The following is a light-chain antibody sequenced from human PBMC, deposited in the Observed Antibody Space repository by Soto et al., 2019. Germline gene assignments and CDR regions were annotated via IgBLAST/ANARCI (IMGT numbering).Light chain of an antibody. CDR3: SSYAGTPLYV. CDR2: EVS. V-gene: IGLV2-8*01. Sequence: QSALTQPPSASGSPGQSVIISCTGTSSDVGGYNYVSWYQQHLGKAPKVIIYEVSKRPSGVPDRFSGSKSGNTASLTVSGLQAEDEADYYCSSYAGTPLYVFGTGTKLTVL. J-gene: IGLJ1*01. CDR1: SSDVGGYNY.